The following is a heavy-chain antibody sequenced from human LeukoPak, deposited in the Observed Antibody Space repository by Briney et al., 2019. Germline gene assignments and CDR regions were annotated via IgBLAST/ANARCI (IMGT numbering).Heavy chain of an antibody. V-gene: IGHV3-23*01. CDR3: AKVPSVYCSSTSCYLDY. D-gene: IGHD2-2*01. CDR1: GFTFSSYA. CDR2: ISGSGGST. J-gene: IGHJ4*02. Sequence: GGSLRLSCAASGFTFSSYAMSWVRQAPGKGLEGVSAISGSGGSTYYADSVKGRFNISRDNSKNTLYLQMNSLRAEDTAVYYCAKVPSVYCSSTSCYLDYWGQGTLVTVAS.